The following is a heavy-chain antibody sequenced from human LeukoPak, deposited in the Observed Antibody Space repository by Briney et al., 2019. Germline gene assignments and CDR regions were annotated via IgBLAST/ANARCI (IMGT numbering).Heavy chain of an antibody. V-gene: IGHV3-11*06. CDR1: GFTFSDYY. CDR2: ISSSSSYT. D-gene: IGHD2-21*02. Sequence: PGGSLRLSCAASGFTFSDYYMSWIRQAPGKGLEWISYISSSSSYTNYADSVKGRFTISRDNAKTSLYLQMNNPRAEDTAVYYCARVVAVTSYHFDYWGQGTLVTVSS. CDR3: ARVVAVTSYHFDY. J-gene: IGHJ4*02.